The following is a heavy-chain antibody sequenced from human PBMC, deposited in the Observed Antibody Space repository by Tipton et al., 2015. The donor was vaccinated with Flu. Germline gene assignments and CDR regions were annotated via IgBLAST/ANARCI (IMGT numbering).Heavy chain of an antibody. CDR3: ARALQNYFDY. J-gene: IGHJ4*02. CDR2: IYHSGTA. CDR1: GGSISSSRYY. V-gene: IGHV4-39*07. Sequence: TLSLTCTVSGGSISSSRYYWGWIRQPPGKGLEWIGSIYHSGTAYYNPSLKSRVTISVDASKNQISLKLSSVAAADTAVYYCARALQNYFDYWGQGTLVTVSS.